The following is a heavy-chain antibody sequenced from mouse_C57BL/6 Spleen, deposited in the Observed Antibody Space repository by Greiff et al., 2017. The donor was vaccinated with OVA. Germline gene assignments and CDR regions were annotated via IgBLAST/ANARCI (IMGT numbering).Heavy chain of an antibody. CDR1: GFTFSNYW. D-gene: IGHD2-1*01. V-gene: IGHV6-3*01. Sequence: EVQLQQSGGGLVQPGGSMKLSCVASGFTFSNYWMNWVRQSPEKGLEWVAQIRLKSDNYATHYAESVKGRFTISRDDSKSSVYLQMNNLRAEDTGIYYCTGDGNPAWFAYWGQGTLVTVSA. CDR3: TGDGNPAWFAY. J-gene: IGHJ3*01. CDR2: IRLKSDNYAT.